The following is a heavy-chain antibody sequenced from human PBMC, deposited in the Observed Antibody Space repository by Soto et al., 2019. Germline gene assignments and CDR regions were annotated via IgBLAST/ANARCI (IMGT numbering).Heavy chain of an antibody. CDR2: INHSGST. D-gene: IGHD2-21*02. CDR1: GGTFSGYY. V-gene: IGHV4-34*08. CDR3: TAYYYYYGMDV. Sequence: SETLSLTCAVYGGTFSGYYWSWIRQPPGKGLEWIGEINHSGSTNYNPSLKSRVTISVDTSKNQFSLKLSSVTAADTAVYYCTAYYYYYGMDVWGQGTTVTVSS. J-gene: IGHJ6*02.